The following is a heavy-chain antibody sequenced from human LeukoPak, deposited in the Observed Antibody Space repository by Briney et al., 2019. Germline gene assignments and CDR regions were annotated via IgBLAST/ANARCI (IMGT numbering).Heavy chain of an antibody. Sequence: PGGSLRLSCAASGFTFSSYSMNWVRQAPGKGLEWVSSISSSSSYIYYADSVKGRFTISRDNARNTVYLQMNSLRADDTGVYYCVRLLDSDYWGQGTLVIVSS. CDR3: VRLLDSDY. CDR1: GFTFSSYS. D-gene: IGHD1-1*01. V-gene: IGHV3-21*01. CDR2: ISSSSSYI. J-gene: IGHJ4*02.